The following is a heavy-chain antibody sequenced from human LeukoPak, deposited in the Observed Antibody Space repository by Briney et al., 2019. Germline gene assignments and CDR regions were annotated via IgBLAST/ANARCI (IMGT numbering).Heavy chain of an antibody. CDR1: GFTLSSYA. CDR3: APLDSSGY. V-gene: IGHV3-30-3*01. Sequence: PGGSLRLSCAASGFTLSSYAMHWVRQAPGQGLEWVAVISYDGSNKYYADSVKGRFTISRDNSKNTLYLQMNSLRAEDTAVYYCAPLDSSGYWGQGTLVTVSS. J-gene: IGHJ4*02. CDR2: ISYDGSNK. D-gene: IGHD3-22*01.